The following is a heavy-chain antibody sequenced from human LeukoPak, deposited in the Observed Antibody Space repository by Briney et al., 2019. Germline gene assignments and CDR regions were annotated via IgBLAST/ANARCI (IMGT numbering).Heavy chain of an antibody. J-gene: IGHJ4*02. D-gene: IGHD1-26*01. Sequence: GASVKVSCKASGYTFTSYGISWVRQAPGQGLEWMGWISPYNSNTNYAQKLQGRVTMTTDTSTSTAYMELRSLRSDDTAVYYCARGRQPYSGSSAPSDYWGQGTLVTVSS. CDR2: ISPYNSNT. CDR3: ARGRQPYSGSSAPSDY. V-gene: IGHV1-18*01. CDR1: GYTFTSYG.